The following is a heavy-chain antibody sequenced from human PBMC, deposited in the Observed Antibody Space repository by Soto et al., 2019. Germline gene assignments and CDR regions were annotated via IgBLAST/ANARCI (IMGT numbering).Heavy chain of an antibody. D-gene: IGHD6-6*01. V-gene: IGHV4-34*01. CDR2: INHRGST. J-gene: IGHJ4*02. CDR3: ARVPEAGRPLFDY. Sequence: PSETLSLTCAGYGGSFSGYYWSWIRQTPGKGLEWLGEINHRGSTNYNPSLKSRVTISVDTSRTQFSLKLSSVTAADTAVYYCARVPEAGRPLFDYWGQGALVTVSS. CDR1: GGSFSGYY.